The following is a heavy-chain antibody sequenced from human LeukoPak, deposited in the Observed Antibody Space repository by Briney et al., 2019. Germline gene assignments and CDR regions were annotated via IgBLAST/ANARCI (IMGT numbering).Heavy chain of an antibody. CDR2: INPSHGRT. Sequence: ASVKVSCKASGYTFTRYYMLWVQQAPGQGLKWMEMINPSHGRTNYEQKYQGRVRMTKDTSTSTVYMDLSILRSEDTAVYYCARASWGSFRWFDPWGQGTLVTVSP. D-gene: IGHD3-16*01. CDR3: ARASWGSFRWFDP. J-gene: IGHJ5*02. V-gene: IGHV1-46*01. CDR1: GYTFTRYY.